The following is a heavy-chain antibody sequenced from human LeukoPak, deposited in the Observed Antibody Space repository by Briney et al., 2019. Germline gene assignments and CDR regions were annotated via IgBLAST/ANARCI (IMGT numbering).Heavy chain of an antibody. D-gene: IGHD3-3*01. CDR1: GYTFTSYT. J-gene: IGHJ5*02. CDR2: ISAYNGDT. Sequence: ASVKVSCKASGYTFTSYTIMWVRQAPGQGLEWMGYISAYNGDTYYVQKFQGRATMTTATSTSTAFMELRSLRSDDTAIYYCARVKIFGVAISNWFDPWGQGTLVIVSS. V-gene: IGHV1-18*01. CDR3: ARVKIFGVAISNWFDP.